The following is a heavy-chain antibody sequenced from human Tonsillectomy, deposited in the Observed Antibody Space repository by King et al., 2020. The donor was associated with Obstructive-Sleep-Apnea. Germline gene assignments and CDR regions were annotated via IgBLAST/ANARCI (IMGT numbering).Heavy chain of an antibody. Sequence: VQLVESGAEVKKPGASVKVSCKASGYTFTGYYMHWVRQAPGQGLEWMGRIHPNSGGTNFAQKFQGRVTMTRETSISTAHMELSRLRSDDTVVYYCARSRRGPDAFYIWGQGTMVTVSS. V-gene: IGHV1-2*05. D-gene: IGHD3-10*01. CDR3: ARSRRGPDAFYI. J-gene: IGHJ3*02. CDR2: IHPNSGGT. CDR1: GYTFTGYY.